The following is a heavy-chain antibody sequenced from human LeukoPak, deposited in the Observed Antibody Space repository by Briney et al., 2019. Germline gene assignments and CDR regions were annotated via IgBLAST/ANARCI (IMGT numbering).Heavy chain of an antibody. V-gene: IGHV4-34*01. CDR3: ARNPGRITIFGVVIIGEAFDY. D-gene: IGHD3-3*01. CDR1: GFTFSSYS. CDR2: INHSGST. J-gene: IGHJ4*02. Sequence: GSLRLSCAASGFTFSSYSMNWVRQPPGKGLEWIGEINHSGSTNYNPSLKSRVTISVDTSKNQFSLKLSSVTAADTAVYYCARNPGRITIFGVVIIGEAFDYWGQGTLVTVSS.